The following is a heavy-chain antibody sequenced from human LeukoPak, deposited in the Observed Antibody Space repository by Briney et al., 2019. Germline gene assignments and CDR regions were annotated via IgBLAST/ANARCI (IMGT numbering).Heavy chain of an antibody. Sequence: GGSLRLSCAASGFTFNKYWMTWVRQAPGKGLEWVANIKEDGSEKYYVDSVKGRFSISRDNAKKSLFLEMNSLRAEDTAVYYCARVDFWSGNYDWGQGTLVTVSS. V-gene: IGHV3-7*01. CDR3: ARVDFWSGNYD. D-gene: IGHD3-3*01. CDR1: GFTFNKYW. CDR2: IKEDGSEK. J-gene: IGHJ4*02.